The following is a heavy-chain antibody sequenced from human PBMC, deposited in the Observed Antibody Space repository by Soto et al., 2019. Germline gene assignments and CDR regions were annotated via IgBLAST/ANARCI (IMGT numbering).Heavy chain of an antibody. Sequence: SETLSLTCTVSGGSISSYYWSWIRQPPGKGLEWIGYIYYSGSTNYNPSLKSRVTISVDTSKNQFSLKLSSVTAADTAVYYCARDFYGSSSYGGLYYYYYYMDVWGKGTTVTVSS. J-gene: IGHJ6*03. CDR3: ARDFYGSSSYGGLYYYYYYMDV. CDR2: IYYSGST. V-gene: IGHV4-59*01. CDR1: GGSISSYY. D-gene: IGHD6-6*01.